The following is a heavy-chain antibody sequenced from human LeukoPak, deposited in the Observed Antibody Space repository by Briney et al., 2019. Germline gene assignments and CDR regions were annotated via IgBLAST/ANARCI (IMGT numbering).Heavy chain of an antibody. CDR3: ARGGKWLYYFDY. Sequence: SETLSLTCAVYGGSFSGYYWSWIRQPPGKGLEWIGEINHSGSTNYNPSLKSRVTISVDTSKNQFSLKLTSVTAADTAVYYCARGGKWLYYFDYWGQGTLVTVSS. CDR1: GGSFSGYY. J-gene: IGHJ4*02. CDR2: INHSGST. V-gene: IGHV4-34*01. D-gene: IGHD6-19*01.